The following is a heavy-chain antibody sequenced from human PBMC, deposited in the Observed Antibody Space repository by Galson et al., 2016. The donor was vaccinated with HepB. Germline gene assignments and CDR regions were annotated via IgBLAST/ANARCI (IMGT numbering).Heavy chain of an antibody. J-gene: IGHJ4*02. CDR1: GDSVSSNSAV. CDR3: TRGFKYSSGWYYFDH. V-gene: IGHV6-1*01. Sequence: CAISGDSVSSNSAVWNWIRQSPSRGLEWLGRTFYKSKWYNDYAVSVKSRITVNADTSKNQFSLHLNSVTPDDTAVYYCTRGFKYSSGWYYFDHWGQGTLVTVSS. D-gene: IGHD6-19*01. CDR2: TFYKSKWYN.